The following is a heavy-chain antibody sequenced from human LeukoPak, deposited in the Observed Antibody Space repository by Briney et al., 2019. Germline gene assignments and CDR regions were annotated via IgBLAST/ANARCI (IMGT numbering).Heavy chain of an antibody. J-gene: IGHJ4*02. CDR1: GFSFSSYA. Sequence: GGSLRLSCAAPGFSFSSYAMSGVRQAPGKGLEWVSAISGSGGSTYYADSVKGRFTISRDNSKNTLYLQMNSLRAEDTAVYYCAFLNTRWFDYWGQGTLVTVSS. D-gene: IGHD2/OR15-2a*01. CDR2: ISGSGGST. V-gene: IGHV3-23*01. CDR3: AFLNTRWFDY.